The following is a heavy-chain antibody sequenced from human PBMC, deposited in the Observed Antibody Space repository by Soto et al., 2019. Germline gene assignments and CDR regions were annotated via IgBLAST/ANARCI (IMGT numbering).Heavy chain of an antibody. D-gene: IGHD3-9*01. J-gene: IGHJ6*02. CDR2: MNPNSGKI. V-gene: IGHV1-8*01. Sequence: XSVKVSCNASGYTFTNYDINLVRHATGQGPEYMGWMNPNSGKIGYVQKFQGRVTMTSNTSISTAYMELSSMRFEDTAVYYCARVYDIFWSMDVWGQGTTVTVSS. CDR1: GYTFTNYD. CDR3: ARVYDIFWSMDV.